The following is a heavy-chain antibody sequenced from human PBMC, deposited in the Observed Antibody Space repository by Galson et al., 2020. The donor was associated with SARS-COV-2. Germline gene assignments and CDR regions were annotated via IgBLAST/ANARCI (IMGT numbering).Heavy chain of an antibody. V-gene: IGHV1-69*10. D-gene: IGHD6-13*01. CDR1: EGTFNSYA. J-gene: IGHJ6*02. CDR2: FIPILGIA. CDR3: ASRYSSSWYNSFFSYYYYGMDV. Sequence: SVKVSCKASEGTFNSYAITGGRQPTGQGLEWRGGFIPILGIANYPQNSKAGATITANKSTSTAYMELSSLRSEDTAVYSWASRYSSSWYNSFFSYYYYGMDVWGQGTTVTVSS.